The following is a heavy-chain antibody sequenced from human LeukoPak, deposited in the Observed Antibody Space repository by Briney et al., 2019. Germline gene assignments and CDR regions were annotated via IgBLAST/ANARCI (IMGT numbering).Heavy chain of an antibody. CDR2: ISAYNGNT. V-gene: IGHV1-18*01. Sequence: ASVKVSCKASGYTFTSYGTSWVRQAPGQGLEWMGWISAYNGNTNYAQKLQGRVTMTTDTSTSTAYMELRSLRSDDTAVYYCARDIVVVPAATIYYYYGMDVWGQGTTVTVSS. CDR3: ARDIVVVPAATIYYYYGMDV. CDR1: GYTFTSYG. J-gene: IGHJ6*02. D-gene: IGHD2-2*01.